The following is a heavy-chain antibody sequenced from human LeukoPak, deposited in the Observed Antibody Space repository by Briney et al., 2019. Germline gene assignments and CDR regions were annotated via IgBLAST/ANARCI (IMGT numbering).Heavy chain of an antibody. J-gene: IGHJ3*02. Sequence: ASVKVSCKASGYTFTSYGISWVRQAPGQGLEWMGWISAYNGNTNYAQKLQGRVTMTTDTSTSTAYMELRSLKSDDTAVYYCASLKNYYDSSGYLVTDAFGIWGQGTMVTVSS. V-gene: IGHV1-18*01. D-gene: IGHD3-22*01. CDR2: ISAYNGNT. CDR3: ASLKNYYDSSGYLVTDAFGI. CDR1: GYTFTSYG.